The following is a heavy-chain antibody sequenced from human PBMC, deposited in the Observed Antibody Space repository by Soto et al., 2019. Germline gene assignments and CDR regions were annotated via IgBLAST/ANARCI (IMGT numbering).Heavy chain of an antibody. Sequence: QVQLVESGGGVVQPGRSLRLSCAASGFTFSSYGMHWVRQAPGKGLEWVAVIWYDGSNKYYADSVKGRFTISRDNSKNTLYLQMNSLRAEDTAVYYCASLHYGGNSYAFDIWGQGTMVTVSS. J-gene: IGHJ3*02. CDR3: ASLHYGGNSYAFDI. D-gene: IGHD4-17*01. CDR2: IWYDGSNK. CDR1: GFTFSSYG. V-gene: IGHV3-33*01.